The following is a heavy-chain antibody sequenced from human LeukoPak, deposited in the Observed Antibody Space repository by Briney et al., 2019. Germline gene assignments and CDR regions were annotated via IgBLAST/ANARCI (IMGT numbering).Heavy chain of an antibody. CDR3: AKGRYSSSWYGGSWFDP. V-gene: IGHV3-9*03. J-gene: IGHJ5*02. CDR1: GFTFDDYA. Sequence: GGSLRLSCAASGFTFDDYAMHWVRQAPGKGLEWVSGISWNSGSIGYADSVKGRFTISRDNAKNSLYLQMNSLRAEDMALYYCAKGRYSSSWYGGSWFDPWGQGTLVTVSS. CDR2: ISWNSGSI. D-gene: IGHD6-13*01.